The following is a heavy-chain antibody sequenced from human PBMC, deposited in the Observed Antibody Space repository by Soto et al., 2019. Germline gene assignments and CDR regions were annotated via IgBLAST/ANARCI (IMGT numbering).Heavy chain of an antibody. CDR2: IIPIFGTA. D-gene: IGHD3-9*01. V-gene: IGHV1-69*13. J-gene: IGHJ6*02. CDR3: AADPGELRYFDWYRRQFYYGMDV. CDR1: GGTFSSYA. Sequence: SVKVSCKASGGTFSSYAISWVRQAPGQGLEWMGGIIPIFGTANYAQKFQGRVTITADESTGTAYMELSSLRSEDTAVYYCAADPGELRYFDWYRRQFYYGMDVWGQGTTVTVSS.